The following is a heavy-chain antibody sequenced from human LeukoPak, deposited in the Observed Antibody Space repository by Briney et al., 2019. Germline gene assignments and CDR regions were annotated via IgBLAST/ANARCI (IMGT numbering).Heavy chain of an antibody. CDR3: ARVHYDFWSGYGQVDY. V-gene: IGHV3-7*01. J-gene: IGHJ4*02. CDR1: GFTFSSYW. D-gene: IGHD3-3*01. Sequence: GGSLRLSCAASGFTFSSYWMSWVRQAPGKGLEWVANIKQDGSEKYYVDSVKGRFTISRDNANNSLYLQMNSLRAEDTAVYYCARVHYDFWSGYGQVDYWGQGTLVTVSS. CDR2: IKQDGSEK.